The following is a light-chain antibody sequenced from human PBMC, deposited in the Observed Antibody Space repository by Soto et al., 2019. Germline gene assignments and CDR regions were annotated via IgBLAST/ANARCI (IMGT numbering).Light chain of an antibody. J-gene: IGKJ4*01. CDR1: QSVSND. CDR2: AAS. V-gene: IGKV3-15*01. CDR3: QQYHNWPPLT. Sequence: EVVLTQSPATLSLSPGERATLSCRASQSVSNDLAWYQQKPGQAPRLLIYAASTRATGIPARFSGSGSGTEFTLTISSLQSEDFAVYYCQQYHNWPPLTFGGGTKVDIK.